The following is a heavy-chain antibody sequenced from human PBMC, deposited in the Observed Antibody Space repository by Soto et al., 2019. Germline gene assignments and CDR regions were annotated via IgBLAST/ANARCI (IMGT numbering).Heavy chain of an antibody. CDR3: AKAHSSNSWPYYFDY. CDR2: ISGSSASS. J-gene: IGHJ4*02. CDR1: GFTFSSYT. V-gene: IGHV3-23*01. D-gene: IGHD6-13*01. Sequence: EAQLLESGGDLVQPGGSLRLSCAASGFTFSSYTMAWVRQTPGKGLEWVSAISGSSASSYYADSVKGRFTISRDNSMNTLYLQMNSLRAEDTAVYFCAKAHSSNSWPYYFDYWGQGTLVTVSS.